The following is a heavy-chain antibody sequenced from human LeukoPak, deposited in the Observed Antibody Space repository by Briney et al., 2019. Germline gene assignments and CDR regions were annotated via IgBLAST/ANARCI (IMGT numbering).Heavy chain of an antibody. CDR2: ISNSVST. D-gene: IGHD5-24*01. J-gene: IGHJ4*02. V-gene: IGHV4-4*08. Sequence: SETLSLTRTVSGASISSYYWSWIRQPPGKGLEWIAFISNSVSTNYNPSLKSRVTISLDTSRKQLSLRLSSVIAADTAVYYCVATERWLQWDYWGQGTLVTVSS. CDR1: GASISSYY. CDR3: VATERWLQWDY.